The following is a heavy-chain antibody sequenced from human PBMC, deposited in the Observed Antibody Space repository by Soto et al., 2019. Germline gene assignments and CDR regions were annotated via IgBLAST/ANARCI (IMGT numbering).Heavy chain of an antibody. Sequence: SETLSLTCTVSGGSISSGDYYWSWIRQPPGKGREWIGYIYYSGSTYYNPSLKSRVTISVDTSKNQFALKLGSVTASDTAVYYCARDLKGASRSTDRQPRNNWLDPWGQGTLVTASS. J-gene: IGHJ5*02. V-gene: IGHV4-30-4*01. D-gene: IGHD2-2*01. CDR2: IYYSGST. CDR3: ARDLKGASRSTDRQPRNNWLDP. CDR1: GGSISSGDYY.